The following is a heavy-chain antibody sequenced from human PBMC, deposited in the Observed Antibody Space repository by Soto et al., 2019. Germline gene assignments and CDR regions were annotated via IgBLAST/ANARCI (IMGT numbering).Heavy chain of an antibody. V-gene: IGHV1-46*01. J-gene: IGHJ4*02. CDR1: GYMFTYYH. CDR3: ARVPYSSGLLFSLDY. D-gene: IGHD5-18*01. CDR2: INPNGGDT. Sequence: ASVKVSCKASGYMFTYYHVHWVRQAPGQGLEWMGIINPNGGDTRYAQKFQGRVTMTRDTSTSTVYMEVSSLRSEGTALYYCARVPYSSGLLFSLDYWGQGTMVPVSS.